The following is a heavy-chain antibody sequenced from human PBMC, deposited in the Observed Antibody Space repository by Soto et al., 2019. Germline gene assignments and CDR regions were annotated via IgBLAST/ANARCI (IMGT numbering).Heavy chain of an antibody. J-gene: IGHJ2*01. D-gene: IGHD5-12*01. CDR3: XXXXXXSGYEVWYFDL. Sequence: QVQLVESGGGVVQPGRSLRLSCAASGFTFSTCGMHWVRQAPGKGLEWVALTSYHGNKEYYADSVKGRFTISRDNSKNTLXLQXNXXXAXDTXXXXXXXXXXXSGYEVWYFDLWGRGTLVTVSS. V-gene: IGHV3-30*03. CDR2: TSYHGNKE. CDR1: GFTFSTCG.